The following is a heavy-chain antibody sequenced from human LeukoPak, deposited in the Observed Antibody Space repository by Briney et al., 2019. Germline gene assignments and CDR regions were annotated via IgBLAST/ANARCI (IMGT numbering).Heavy chain of an antibody. CDR1: GYTFTSYY. CDR2: INPSGGST. V-gene: IGHV1-46*01. J-gene: IGHJ4*02. D-gene: IGHD2-2*01. Sequence: ASVKVSCKASGYTFTSYYMHWVRQAPGQGLEWMGIINPSGGSTSYAQKFQGRVTMTTDTSTSTAYMELRSLRSDDTAVYYCATRSTSLDWGQGTLVTVSS. CDR3: ATRSTSLD.